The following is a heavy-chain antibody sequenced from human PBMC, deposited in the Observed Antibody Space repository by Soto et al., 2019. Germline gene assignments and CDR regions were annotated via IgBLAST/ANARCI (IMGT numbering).Heavy chain of an antibody. CDR2: IYYSGST. Sequence: QVQLQESGPGLVKPSQTLSLTCTVSGGSISSGGYYWSWIRQHPGKGLEWIGYIYYSGSTYYNPSLKSRVTISVDTSKNQFSLKLSSVTAADTAVYDCARDGLYYGGNLWYFDLWGRGTLVTVSS. V-gene: IGHV4-31*03. CDR1: GGSISSGGYY. D-gene: IGHD4-17*01. CDR3: ARDGLYYGGNLWYFDL. J-gene: IGHJ2*01.